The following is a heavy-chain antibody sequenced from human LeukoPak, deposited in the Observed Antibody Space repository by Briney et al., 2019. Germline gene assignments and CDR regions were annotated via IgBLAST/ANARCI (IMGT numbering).Heavy chain of an antibody. V-gene: IGHV5-51*01. CDR1: GNSFTSYW. CDR2: IYCGDSDT. D-gene: IGHD3-22*01. CDR3: ATSFDSSVYYFDY. Sequence: GESLKISCKASGNSFTSYWIAWVRQMPGKGLEWMGIIYCGDSDTRYSPSFQGQVTISADKSISIAYLQWSSLKATDTAIFYCATSFDSSVYYFDYWGRGTLVTVSS. J-gene: IGHJ4*02.